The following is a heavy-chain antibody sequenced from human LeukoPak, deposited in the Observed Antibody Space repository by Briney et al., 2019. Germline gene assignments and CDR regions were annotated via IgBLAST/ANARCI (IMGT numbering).Heavy chain of an antibody. V-gene: IGHV3-30*03. J-gene: IGHJ4*02. Sequence: GGSLRLSCAASGLSFSSYGMHWVRQAPGKGLEWVAVISYDGSNKYYADSVKGRFTISSDNSKNTLYLQMNSLRAEDTAVYYCARVIVTGGPLVAAKDVDYWGQGTLVTVSS. D-gene: IGHD2-15*01. CDR3: ARVIVTGGPLVAAKDVDY. CDR1: GLSFSSYG. CDR2: ISYDGSNK.